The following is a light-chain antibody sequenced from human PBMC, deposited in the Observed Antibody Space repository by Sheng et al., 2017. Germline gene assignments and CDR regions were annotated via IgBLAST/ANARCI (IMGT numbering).Light chain of an antibody. J-gene: IGKJ2*01. CDR2: GAS. Sequence: IQLTQSPSSLSASVGDRVIITCRASQGISTYLAWYQQKPEKAPNLLIYGASTLQSGVPSRFSGSGSGTDFTLTISSLQPEDFATYYCQQVTIYPYTFGQGTKLEIK. V-gene: IGKV1-9*01. CDR3: QQVTIYPYT. CDR1: QGISTY.